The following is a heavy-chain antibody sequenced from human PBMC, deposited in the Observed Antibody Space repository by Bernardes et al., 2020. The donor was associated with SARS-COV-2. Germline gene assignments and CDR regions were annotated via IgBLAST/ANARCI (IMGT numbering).Heavy chain of an antibody. CDR1: GYTLTALS. V-gene: IGHV1-24*01. CDR3: ATAPPVVVVAATPYYYYGMDV. CDR2: FDPEDGET. D-gene: IGHD2-15*01. Sequence: ASVKVSCKVSGYTLTALSMHWVRQAPGKGLEWMGGFDPEDGETIYAQKFQGRVTMTEDTSTDTAYMELSSLRSEDTAVYYCATAPPVVVVAATPYYYYGMDVWGQGTTVTVSS. J-gene: IGHJ6*02.